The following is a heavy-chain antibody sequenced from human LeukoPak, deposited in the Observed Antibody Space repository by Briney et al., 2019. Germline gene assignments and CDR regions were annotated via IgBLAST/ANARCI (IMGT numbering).Heavy chain of an antibody. Sequence: PGGSLRLSCAASGFTFSSYSMNWVRQAPGKGLEWDSYISSSSSTIYYADSVKGRFTISRDNAKNSLYLQMNSLRAEDTAVYYCARGLYYDFWRSNYMDVWGKGTTVTVSS. CDR2: ISSSSSTI. CDR1: GFTFSSYS. V-gene: IGHV3-48*01. CDR3: ARGLYYDFWRSNYMDV. D-gene: IGHD3-3*01. J-gene: IGHJ6*03.